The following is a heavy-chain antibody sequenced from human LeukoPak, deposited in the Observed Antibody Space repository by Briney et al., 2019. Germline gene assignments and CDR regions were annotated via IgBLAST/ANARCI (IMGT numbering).Heavy chain of an antibody. Sequence: PGGSLRLSCTASAFTFGDYTMSWVRQAPGKGLEWVSSISSRGDTIDYADSVKGRFTISRDNAKNSLYLQMNGLRAEDTAVYYCARSPSSFDPWGQGALVTVSS. J-gene: IGHJ5*02. CDR2: ISSRGDTI. CDR1: AFTFGDYT. D-gene: IGHD3-16*02. V-gene: IGHV3-48*01. CDR3: ARSPSSFDP.